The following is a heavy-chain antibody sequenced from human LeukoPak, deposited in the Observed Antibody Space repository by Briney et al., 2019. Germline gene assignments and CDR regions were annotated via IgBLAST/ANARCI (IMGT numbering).Heavy chain of an antibody. CDR2: ISGSGGST. CDR1: GFTFSSYA. CDR3: AKGHSPVVVTATLDY. J-gene: IGHJ4*02. D-gene: IGHD2-21*02. Sequence: GGSLRLSCAASGFTFSSYAMSWVRQAPGKGLEWVSAISGSGGSTYYADSVKGRFTISRDNSKNTLYLQMNSLRAEDTAVYYCAKGHSPVVVTATLDYWGQGTLVTVSS. V-gene: IGHV3-23*01.